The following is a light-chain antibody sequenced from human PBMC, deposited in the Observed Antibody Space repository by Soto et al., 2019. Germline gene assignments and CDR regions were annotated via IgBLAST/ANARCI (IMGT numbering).Light chain of an antibody. CDR2: DAS. V-gene: IGKV3-11*01. J-gene: IGKJ4*01. Sequence: EIVLTQSPATLSLSPGERATLSCRASQSVSSFLAWYQQKPGQAPRLLIYDASIRATGIPARFSGSGSGTDFNLTISSLEPEDFAVYYCQQGSNWPPGLTFGGGTKVEIK. CDR1: QSVSSF. CDR3: QQGSNWPPGLT.